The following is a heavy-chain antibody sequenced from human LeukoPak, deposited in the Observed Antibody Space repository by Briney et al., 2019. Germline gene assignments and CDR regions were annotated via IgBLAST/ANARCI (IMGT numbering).Heavy chain of an antibody. CDR3: ARDVWGYSYGRGWAFAI. Sequence: GGSLRLSCAASGFTFSSYSMNWVRQAPGKGLEWVSSISSSSSYIYYADSVKGRFTISRDNAKNSLYLQVNSLRAEDTAVYYCARDVWGYSYGRGWAFAIWGQGTMVTVSS. V-gene: IGHV3-21*01. J-gene: IGHJ3*02. D-gene: IGHD5-18*01. CDR1: GFTFSSYS. CDR2: ISSSSSYI.